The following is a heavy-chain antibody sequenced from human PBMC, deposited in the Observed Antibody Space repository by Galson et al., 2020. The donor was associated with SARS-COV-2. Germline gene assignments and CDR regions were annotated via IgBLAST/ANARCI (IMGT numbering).Heavy chain of an antibody. CDR3: VRDRGQPDSCDL. V-gene: IGHV3-74*01. Sequence: TGGSLRLSCAASGFTFGPSWMYWARQAPGKGLAWFSHIPRDGGSTNSADPVKGRFPMPRDNSRKTLYLEMNSLTAEDTAGYYCVRDRGQPDSCDLWGQGTKVSSLQ. CDR2: IPRDGGST. D-gene: IGHD3-10*01. CDR1: GFTFGPSW. J-gene: IGHJ3*01.